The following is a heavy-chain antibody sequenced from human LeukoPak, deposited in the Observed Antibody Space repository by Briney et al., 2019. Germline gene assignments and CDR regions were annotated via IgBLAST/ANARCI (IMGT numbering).Heavy chain of an antibody. CDR3: AKFRCNSNHNNYLDFNY. Sequence: GGSLRLSCAASGFTFRSYAMGWVREGPGKGPEWGSSFSGSGEQSYLAGSVKGPFTIPKKNSQNTPDLQKNSLKGEGTAVYYFAKFRCNSNHNNYLDFNYWGQGTLVTVSS. CDR2: FSGSGEQS. CDR1: GFTFRSYA. D-gene: IGHD2/OR15-2a*01. J-gene: IGHJ4*02. V-gene: IGHV3-23*01.